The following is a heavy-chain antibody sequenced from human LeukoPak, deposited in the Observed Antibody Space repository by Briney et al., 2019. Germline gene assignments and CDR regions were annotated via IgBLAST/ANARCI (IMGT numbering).Heavy chain of an antibody. D-gene: IGHD6-19*01. Sequence: GGSLRLSCSPSGFTFSSYAVHWVRQAPGKRLEWVAVISYDESNIYYADSVKGRFTISRDNSKNTLYLQMNSLRAEDTAVYYCARESVAGIGQRAYYFDYWGQGTLVTVSS. CDR1: GFTFSSYA. J-gene: IGHJ4*02. CDR2: ISYDESNI. V-gene: IGHV3-30-3*01. CDR3: ARESVAGIGQRAYYFDY.